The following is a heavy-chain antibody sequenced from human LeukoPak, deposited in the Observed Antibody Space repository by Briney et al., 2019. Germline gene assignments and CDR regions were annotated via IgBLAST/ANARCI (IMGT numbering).Heavy chain of an antibody. Sequence: SETLSLTCAVSGGSITTYYWSWIRQPPGKGLEWIGYIYYSGSTNYNPSLKSRVTISVDTSKNQFSLKLSSVTAADTAVYYCARESGGSGSYLTPGYWGQGTLVTVSS. CDR3: ARESGGSGSYLTPGY. V-gene: IGHV4-59*12. D-gene: IGHD3-10*01. CDR1: GGSITTYY. J-gene: IGHJ4*02. CDR2: IYYSGST.